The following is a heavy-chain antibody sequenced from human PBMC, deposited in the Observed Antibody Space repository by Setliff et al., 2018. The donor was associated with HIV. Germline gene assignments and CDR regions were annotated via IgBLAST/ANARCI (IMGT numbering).Heavy chain of an antibody. Sequence: PGGSLRLSCAASEFTFSSYAMHWVRQAAGKGLEWVAVISYDGNYKYYSDSVKGRFTISRDNSKNTLYLQMDSLRPKDTAAYYCARAPSWQRQVDFWGQGTLVTVSS. CDR2: ISYDGNYK. D-gene: IGHD6-25*01. J-gene: IGHJ4*02. CDR3: ARAPSWQRQVDF. CDR1: EFTFSSYA. V-gene: IGHV3-30*04.